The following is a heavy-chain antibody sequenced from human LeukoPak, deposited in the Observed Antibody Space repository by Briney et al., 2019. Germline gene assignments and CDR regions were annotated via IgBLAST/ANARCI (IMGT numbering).Heavy chain of an antibody. CDR2: ISWNSGSI. CDR3: AKRSRPTVVTPSSFDY. Sequence: GGSLRLSCAASGFTFDDYAMHWVRQAPGKGLEWVSGISWNSGSIGYADSVKGRFTISRDNAKNSLYLQMNSLRAEDTALYYCAKRSRPTVVTPSSFDYWGQGTQVTVSS. D-gene: IGHD4-23*01. J-gene: IGHJ4*02. V-gene: IGHV3-9*01. CDR1: GFTFDDYA.